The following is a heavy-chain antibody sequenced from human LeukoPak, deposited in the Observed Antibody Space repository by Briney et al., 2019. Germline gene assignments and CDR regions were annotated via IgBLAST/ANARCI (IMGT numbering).Heavy chain of an antibody. J-gene: IGHJ4*02. CDR3: ARDLDYGEKSEDY. D-gene: IGHD4/OR15-4a*01. CDR1: GFTFINYY. Sequence: ASVKVSCKASGFTFINYYMHWVRQASGQGLEWLGIINLSGGSTHYPQKFQDRVTMTRDTSTSTVYMELISLRSEDTAVYYCARDLDYGEKSEDYWGQGTLVTVSS. V-gene: IGHV1-46*01. CDR2: INLSGGST.